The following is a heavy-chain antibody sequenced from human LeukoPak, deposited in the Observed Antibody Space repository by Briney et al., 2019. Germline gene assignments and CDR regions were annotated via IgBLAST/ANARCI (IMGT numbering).Heavy chain of an antibody. CDR2: INPSGGNT. Sequence: ASVKVSCKASGYTFTSYYMHWVRQAPGQGLEWMGIINPSGGNTSYAQKFQGRVTMTRDTSTSTVYMELSSLRSEDTAVYYCARSLRHCSSTSCYPDYWGQGTLVTVSS. CDR1: GYTFTSYY. D-gene: IGHD2-2*01. J-gene: IGHJ4*02. CDR3: ARSLRHCSSTSCYPDY. V-gene: IGHV1-46*01.